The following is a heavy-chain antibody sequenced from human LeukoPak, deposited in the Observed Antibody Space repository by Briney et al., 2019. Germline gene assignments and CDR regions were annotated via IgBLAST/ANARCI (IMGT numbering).Heavy chain of an antibody. CDR1: GYTYTNYG. Sequence: ASVKVSCKASGYTYTNYGISWVRQAPGQGLEWMGWISTYNGDTNYAQKLQGRVTMTTDTSTSTAYMELRSLRSDDTAVYYCARGDYGDYVGPGGSYGMDVWGQGTTVTVSS. CDR3: ARGDYGDYVGPGGSYGMDV. CDR2: ISTYNGDT. V-gene: IGHV1-18*01. D-gene: IGHD4-17*01. J-gene: IGHJ6*02.